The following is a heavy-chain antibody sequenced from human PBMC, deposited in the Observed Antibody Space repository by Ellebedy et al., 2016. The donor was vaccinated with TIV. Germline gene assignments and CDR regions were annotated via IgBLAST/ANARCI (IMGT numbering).Heavy chain of an antibody. CDR1: GGSISSYY. CDR2: IYYSGST. V-gene: IGHV4-59*01. J-gene: IGHJ4*02. D-gene: IGHD2-15*01. CDR3: ARHRRYCSGGSCYSAPLTYFDY. Sequence: SETLSLXXTVSGGSISSYYWSWIRQPPGKGLEWIGYIYYSGSTNYNPSLKSRVTISVDTSKNQFSLKLSSVTAADTAVYYCARHRRYCSGGSCYSAPLTYFDYWGQGTLVTVSS.